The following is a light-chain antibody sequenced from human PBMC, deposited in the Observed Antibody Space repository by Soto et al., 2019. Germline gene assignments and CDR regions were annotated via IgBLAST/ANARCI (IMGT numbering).Light chain of an antibody. Sequence: DIPVTQSPSSLSASVGDRVTITCRASQSISSYLNWYQQKPGKAPKLLIYAASSLQSGDPSRFSGSVSRTDFTLTISSLQPEDLATYSCQRSDSTPITFGQGTRLEI. J-gene: IGKJ5*01. V-gene: IGKV1-39*01. CDR3: QRSDSTPIT. CDR1: QSISSY. CDR2: AAS.